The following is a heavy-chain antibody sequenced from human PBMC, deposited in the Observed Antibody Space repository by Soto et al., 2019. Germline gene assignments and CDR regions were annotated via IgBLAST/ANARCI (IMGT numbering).Heavy chain of an antibody. V-gene: IGHV3-30*18. CDR3: AKDLRRRYGSGSLLPFYYYGMDV. CDR2: ISYDGSNK. Sequence: GGSLRLSCAASGFTFSSYGMHWVCQAPGKGLEWVAVISYDGSNKYYADSVKGRFTISRDNSKNTLYLQMNSLRAEDTAVYYCAKDLRRRYGSGSLLPFYYYGMDVWGQGTTVTVSS. J-gene: IGHJ6*02. CDR1: GFTFSSYG. D-gene: IGHD3-10*01.